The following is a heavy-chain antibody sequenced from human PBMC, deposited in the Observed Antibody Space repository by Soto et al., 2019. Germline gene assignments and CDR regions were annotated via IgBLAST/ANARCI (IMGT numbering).Heavy chain of an antibody. CDR2: IIPIFGTA. CDR1: GGTFSSYA. CDR3: ARDQEQQLVHRHYYYYGMDV. Sequence: SVKVSCKASGGTFSSYAISWVRQAPGQGLEWMGGIIPIFGTANYAQKFQGRVTITADESTSTAYMELSSLRSEDTAVYYCARDQEQQLVHRHYYYYGMDVWGQGTTVTVSS. J-gene: IGHJ6*02. D-gene: IGHD6-13*01. V-gene: IGHV1-69*13.